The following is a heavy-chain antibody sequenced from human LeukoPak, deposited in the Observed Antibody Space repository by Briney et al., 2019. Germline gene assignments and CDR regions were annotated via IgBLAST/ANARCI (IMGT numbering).Heavy chain of an antibody. D-gene: IGHD4-17*01. CDR2: IYYSGST. CDR1: GGSISSYY. J-gene: IGHJ4*02. Sequence: SETLSLTCTVSGGSISSYYWSWIRQPPGKGLEWIGYIYYSGSTNYNPSLKSRVTISVDTSKNQFSLKLSSVTAADTAVYYCARGGTTVTTGYFDYWGQGTLVTVSS. V-gene: IGHV4-59*01. CDR3: ARGGTTVTTGYFDY.